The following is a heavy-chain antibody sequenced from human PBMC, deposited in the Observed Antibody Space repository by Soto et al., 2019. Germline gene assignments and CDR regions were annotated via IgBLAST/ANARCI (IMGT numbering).Heavy chain of an antibody. CDR1: GFTFSSYS. D-gene: IGHD1-1*01. CDR2: ITSSSSYI. CDR3: ARGGVQLERPYYHYYMDV. V-gene: IGHV3-21*01. J-gene: IGHJ6*03. Sequence: PGGSLRLSCAASGFTFSSYSMNWVRQAPGKGLEWVSSITSSSSYIYYADSVKGRFTISRDNAKNSLYLQMNSLRAEDTAVYYSARGGVQLERPYYHYYMDVWGKGTTVTVSS.